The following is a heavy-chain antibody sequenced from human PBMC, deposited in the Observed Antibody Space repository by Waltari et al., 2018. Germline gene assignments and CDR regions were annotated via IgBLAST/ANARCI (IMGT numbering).Heavy chain of an antibody. Sequence: QVQLVESGGGVVQPGRSLRLSCAASGFTFSSYAMHWVRQAPGKGLEWVAVISYDGSNKYYADSVKGRFTISRDNSKNTLYLQMNSLRAEDTAMYYCARDLTVAAPTPYNWFDPWGQGTLVTVSS. CDR1: GFTFSSYA. CDR2: ISYDGSNK. CDR3: ARDLTVAAPTPYNWFDP. J-gene: IGHJ5*02. V-gene: IGHV3-30*01. D-gene: IGHD6-19*01.